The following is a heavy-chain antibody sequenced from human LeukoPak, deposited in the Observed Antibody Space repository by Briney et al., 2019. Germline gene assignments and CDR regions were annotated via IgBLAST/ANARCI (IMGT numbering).Heavy chain of an antibody. CDR1: GGSISSYY. CDR2: IYYSGST. D-gene: IGHD5-24*01. Sequence: SETLSLTCTVSGGSISSYYWSWIRQPPGKGLEWIGYIYYSGSTNYNPSLKSRVTISVDTSKNQFSLKLSSVTAADTAVYYCARAGDGYNPNWFDPWGQGTLVTVSS. CDR3: ARAGDGYNPNWFDP. V-gene: IGHV4-59*01. J-gene: IGHJ5*02.